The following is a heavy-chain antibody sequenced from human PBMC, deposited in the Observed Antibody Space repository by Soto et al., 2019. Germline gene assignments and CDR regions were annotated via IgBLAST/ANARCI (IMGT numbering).Heavy chain of an antibody. V-gene: IGHV3-48*03. CDR1: GFTFSSYE. D-gene: IGHD2-15*01. CDR3: ARDLGYCSGGNCYSFDF. CDR2: ISSSGSTI. J-gene: IGHJ4*01. Sequence: GGSLRLSCAASGFTFSSYEMNWVRQAPGKGLEWVSYISSSGSTIYYADSVKGRFTISSDNTKNSLYLQMNILRAEDTAVYYIARDLGYCSGGNCYSFDFWGQGTLVTVSS.